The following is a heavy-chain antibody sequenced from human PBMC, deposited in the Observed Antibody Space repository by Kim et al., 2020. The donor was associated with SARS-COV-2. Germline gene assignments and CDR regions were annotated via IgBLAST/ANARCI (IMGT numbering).Heavy chain of an antibody. CDR3: TGGPTSRFEC. CDR1: GFTFSDST. CDR2: VSGKANSYAT. D-gene: IGHD3-16*01. J-gene: IGHJ4*02. Sequence: GGSLRLSCAASGFTFSDSTIHWVRQASGKGLEWVGRVSGKANSYATAYATSVQGRFTTSRDDSTNTAYMQMNSLKTEDTAVYYCTGGPTSRFECWGQGTLVTVSS. V-gene: IGHV3-73*01.